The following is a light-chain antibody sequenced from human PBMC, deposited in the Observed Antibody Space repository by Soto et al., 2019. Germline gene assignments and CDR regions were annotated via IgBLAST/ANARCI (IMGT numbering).Light chain of an antibody. V-gene: IGLV2-11*01. CDR1: SSDVVGYNY. CDR2: DVT. CDR3: SSHAGSTAV. Sequence: QSVLTQPRSVSVSPGQSVAISCTGTSSDVVGYNYVSWYQQHPGKAPKLIIYDVTTRPSGVPDRFSGSKSGNTASLTISGLQAEDEADYYCSSHAGSTAVFGTGTKLTVL. J-gene: IGLJ1*01.